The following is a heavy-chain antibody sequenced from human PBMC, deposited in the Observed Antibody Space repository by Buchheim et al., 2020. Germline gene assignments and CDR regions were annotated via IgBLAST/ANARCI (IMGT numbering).Heavy chain of an antibody. Sequence: QVQLVESGGGLVKPGGSLRLSCAASGFIFSDYYMSWIRRPPGKGLEWLASISTSSAYTYYTDYVKGRFNISRDNAKNSLYLQMNSLRVEDSAIYYCARYLTGTYWFDPWGQGTL. J-gene: IGHJ5*02. CDR2: ISTSSAYT. CDR3: ARYLTGTYWFDP. V-gene: IGHV3-11*06. CDR1: GFIFSDYY. D-gene: IGHD1-7*01.